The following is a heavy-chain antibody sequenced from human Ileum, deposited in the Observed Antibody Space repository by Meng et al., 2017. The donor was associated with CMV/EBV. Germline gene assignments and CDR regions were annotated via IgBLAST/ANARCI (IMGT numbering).Heavy chain of an antibody. J-gene: IGHJ4*02. Sequence: KASGYNLTGYYMHWVRQAPGQGLEWMGWINPNSGGTNYAQKFQGRVTMTRDTSISTAYMELSRLRSDDTAVYYCARPMAAGTGGVDYWGQGTLVTVSS. CDR3: ARPMAAGTGGVDY. D-gene: IGHD6-13*01. CDR2: INPNSGGT. V-gene: IGHV1-2*02. CDR1: GYNLTGYY.